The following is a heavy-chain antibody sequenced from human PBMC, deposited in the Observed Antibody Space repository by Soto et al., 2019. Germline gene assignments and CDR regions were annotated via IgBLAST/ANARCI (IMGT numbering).Heavy chain of an antibody. V-gene: IGHV3-30*18. CDR3: AKSPSASVTVLDY. J-gene: IGHJ4*02. CDR2: ISYDGSNK. Sequence: QVQLVESGGGVVQPGRSLRLSCVDSGFTFSSSAIHWVRQAPGKGLEWVAIISYDGSNKYYADSVKGRFTISRDNSKSTLYLQMNSLRAEDTAVYYCAKSPSASVTVLDYWGQGTLVTVSS. D-gene: IGHD2-21*02. CDR1: GFTFSSSA.